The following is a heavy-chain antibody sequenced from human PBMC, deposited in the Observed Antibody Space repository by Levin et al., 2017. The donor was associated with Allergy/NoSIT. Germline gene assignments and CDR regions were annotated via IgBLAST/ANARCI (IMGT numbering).Heavy chain of an antibody. D-gene: IGHD6-19*01. V-gene: IGHV3-53*01. CDR3: ARGGWSTLDS. CDR1: GFDVSSHY. Sequence: PGGSLRLSCEVSGFDVSSHYMSWVRQAPGKGLEWVAVIANNTFHADSVKGRFSIFRDNSKNTLYFQMNDLRVEDTAMYYCARGGWSTLDSWGQGTLVTVSS. CDR2: IANNT. J-gene: IGHJ5*01.